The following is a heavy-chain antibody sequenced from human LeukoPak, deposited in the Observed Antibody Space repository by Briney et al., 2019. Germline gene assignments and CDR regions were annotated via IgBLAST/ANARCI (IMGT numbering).Heavy chain of an antibody. CDR3: ARCRGYDFWSGFHAFDI. CDR1: GYSFTSYW. CDR2: IYPGDSDI. V-gene: IGHV5-51*01. J-gene: IGHJ3*02. D-gene: IGHD3-3*01. Sequence: ESLKISCKGSGYSFTSYWIGWVRQMPGKGLEWMGLIYPGDSDIRYSLSFQGQVTISADKSISTAYLQWSSLKASDTAMYYCARCRGYDFWSGFHAFDIWGQGTMVTVSS.